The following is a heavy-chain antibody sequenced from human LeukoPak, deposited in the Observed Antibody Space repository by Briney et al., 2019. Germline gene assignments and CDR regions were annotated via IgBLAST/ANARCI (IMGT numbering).Heavy chain of an antibody. CDR2: ILYDGSNK. Sequence: PGGSLRLSCAASGFTFSSYAMHWVRQAPGKGLEWVAVILYDGSNKYYADSVKGRFTISRDNSKNTLYLQMNSLRAEDTAVYYCARDPERGALDYWGQGTLVTVSS. J-gene: IGHJ4*02. V-gene: IGHV3-30*04. CDR1: GFTFSSYA. CDR3: ARDPERGALDY. D-gene: IGHD1-14*01.